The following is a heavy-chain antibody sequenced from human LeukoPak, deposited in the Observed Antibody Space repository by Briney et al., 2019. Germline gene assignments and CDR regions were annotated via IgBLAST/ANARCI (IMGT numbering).Heavy chain of an antibody. V-gene: IGHV1-2*02. D-gene: IGHD6-13*01. CDR3: ASTGFSSSWDYFDY. J-gene: IGHJ4*02. CDR2: INPNSGGT. CDR1: GYTFTGYY. Sequence: GASVTVSCKASGYTFTGYYMHWVRQAPGQGLEWMGWINPNSGGTNYAQKFQGRVTMTRDTSISTAYMELSRLRSDDPAVYYCASTGFSSSWDYFDYWGQGTLVTVS.